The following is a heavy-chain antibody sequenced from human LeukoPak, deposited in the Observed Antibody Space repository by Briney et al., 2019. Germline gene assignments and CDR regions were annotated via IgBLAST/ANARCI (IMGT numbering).Heavy chain of an antibody. V-gene: IGHV4-59*01. J-gene: IGHJ4*02. CDR3: ARGGIAVAGTVPLFDY. Sequence: PSETLSLTCTASGGSISSYYWSWIRQPPGKGLEWIGYIYYSGSTNYNPSLKSRVTIPVDTSKNQFSLKLSSVTAADTAVYYCARGGIAVAGTVPLFDYWGQGTLVTVSS. CDR1: GGSISSYY. CDR2: IYYSGST. D-gene: IGHD6-19*01.